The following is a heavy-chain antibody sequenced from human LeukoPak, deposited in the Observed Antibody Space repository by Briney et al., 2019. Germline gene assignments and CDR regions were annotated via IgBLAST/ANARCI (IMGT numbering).Heavy chain of an antibody. J-gene: IGHJ3*02. CDR1: GGSISSYY. V-gene: IGHV4-59*01. CDR2: IYYSGST. Sequence: SETLSLTCTVSGGSISSYYWSWIRQPPGKGLEWIGYIYYSGSTNYNPSLKSRVTISVDTSKNQFSLMLTSVTAADTAVYFCAREEAGGVRYDIRGQGTMVTVSS. D-gene: IGHD2-21*02. CDR3: AREEAGGVRYDI.